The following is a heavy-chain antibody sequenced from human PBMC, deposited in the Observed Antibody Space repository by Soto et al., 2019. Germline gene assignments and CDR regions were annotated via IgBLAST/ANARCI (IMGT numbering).Heavy chain of an antibody. CDR1: GYTFTSYY. J-gene: IGHJ4*02. CDR3: ARMTGEYQLLIYFDY. D-gene: IGHD2-2*01. CDR2: INPSGGST. Sequence: GASVKVSCKASGYTFTSYYMHWVRQAPGQGLEWMGIINPSGGSTSYAQKFQGRVTMTRDTSTSTVYMELSSLRSEDTAVYYCARMTGEYQLLIYFDYWGQGTLVTVYS. V-gene: IGHV1-46*01.